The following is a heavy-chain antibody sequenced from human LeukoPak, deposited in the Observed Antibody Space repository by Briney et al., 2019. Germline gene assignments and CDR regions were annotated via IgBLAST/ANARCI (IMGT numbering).Heavy chain of an antibody. CDR2: IYYSGNT. CDR1: GVSISSGGYY. Sequence: SETLSLTCTVSGVSISSGGYYWSWIRQHPGKGLEWIGYIYYSGNTYYNPSLKSRVTISVDTSKNQFSLKLSSVTAADTAVYYCARLCIAARLRYFDYWGQGTLVTVSS. V-gene: IGHV4-31*03. D-gene: IGHD6-6*01. J-gene: IGHJ4*02. CDR3: ARLCIAARLRYFDY.